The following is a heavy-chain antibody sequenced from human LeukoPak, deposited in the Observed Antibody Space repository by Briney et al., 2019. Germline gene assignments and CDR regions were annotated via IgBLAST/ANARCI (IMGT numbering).Heavy chain of an antibody. J-gene: IGHJ4*02. CDR3: AKQFLDAN. V-gene: IGHV3-23*01. CDR1: GFTFSNYA. D-gene: IGHD1-1*01. CDR2: ISESGDTT. Sequence: LPGGSLRLSCEVSGFTFSNYAMNWVRQAPGKGLEWVSSISESGDTTDYADSVKGRFTISRDNSKNTRFLQMNSLRAEDTAVYYCAKQFLDANWGQGTLVTVSS.